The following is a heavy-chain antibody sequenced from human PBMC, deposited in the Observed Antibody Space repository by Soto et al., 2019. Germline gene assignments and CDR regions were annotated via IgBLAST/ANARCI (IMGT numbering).Heavy chain of an antibody. CDR3: ARGGQWLAGVLDY. CDR1: GFAFSTFG. D-gene: IGHD6-19*01. CDR2: IWYDGSKK. J-gene: IGHJ4*02. V-gene: IGHV3-33*01. Sequence: QVQLVESGGGVVQPGRSLRLSCAASGFAFSTFGMHWVRQAPGKGLEWVAIIWYDGSKKYYVDSVKGRFTISRDNSKNTLYLQMDSLRAEDTAVYYCARGGQWLAGVLDYWGQGTLVTVSS.